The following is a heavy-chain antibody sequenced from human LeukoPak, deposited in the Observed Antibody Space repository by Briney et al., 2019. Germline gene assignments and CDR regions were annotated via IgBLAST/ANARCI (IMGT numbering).Heavy chain of an antibody. CDR1: GYTFTTYG. J-gene: IGHJ4*02. CDR2: ISAYNGDT. CDR3: ARILYYDSSGPPDY. D-gene: IGHD3-22*01. Sequence: ASGKVSCKASGYTFTTYGISWVRQAPGQGLEWMGWISAYNGDTNYAQRLQGRVTMTTDTSTSTAYMELRSLRSDDTAVYYCARILYYDSSGPPDYWGQGTLVTVSS. V-gene: IGHV1-18*01.